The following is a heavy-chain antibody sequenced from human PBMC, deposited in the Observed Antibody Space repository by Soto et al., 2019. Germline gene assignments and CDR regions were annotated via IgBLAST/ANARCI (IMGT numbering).Heavy chain of an antibody. CDR2: IKTSAGGVAT. V-gene: IGHV3-15*07. D-gene: IGHD2-15*01. CDR3: TTGSVAGI. J-gene: IGHJ6*02. CDR1: GFSFTEAW. Sequence: EVQLVESAGGLVKPGGSLRLSCVASGFSFTEAWMNWVRQAPGEGLEWVGRIKTSAGGVATDYAAPVQGRFTISRDDSKHALYLHMNSLRTDDTAIYYCTTGSVAGIWGQGTTVTVSS.